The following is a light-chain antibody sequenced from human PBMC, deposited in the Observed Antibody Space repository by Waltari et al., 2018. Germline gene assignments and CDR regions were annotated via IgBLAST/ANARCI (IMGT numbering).Light chain of an antibody. J-gene: IGKJ3*01. Sequence: DIQMTQSPSSLSASVGDRVTITCRASQSISSYLNWYQQKPGKAPKLLIYAASSLQSGAPSRFSGSASGTDFTLTIISLQPEDFATYYCQQSYSTPFSFGPGTKVDIK. V-gene: IGKV1-39*01. CDR2: AAS. CDR1: QSISSY. CDR3: QQSYSTPFS.